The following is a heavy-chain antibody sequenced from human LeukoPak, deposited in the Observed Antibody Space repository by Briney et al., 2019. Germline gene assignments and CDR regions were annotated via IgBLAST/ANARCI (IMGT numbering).Heavy chain of an antibody. CDR1: GYTFTSYG. Sequence: GASVKVSCKASGYTFTSYGISRVRQAPGQGLEWMGWISAYNGNTNYAQKLQGRVTMTTDTSTSTAYMELRSLRSDDTAVYYCARDPRASNYDFWSGYYTWDAFDIWGQGTMVTVSS. CDR2: ISAYNGNT. J-gene: IGHJ3*02. D-gene: IGHD3-3*01. CDR3: ARDPRASNYDFWSGYYTWDAFDI. V-gene: IGHV1-18*01.